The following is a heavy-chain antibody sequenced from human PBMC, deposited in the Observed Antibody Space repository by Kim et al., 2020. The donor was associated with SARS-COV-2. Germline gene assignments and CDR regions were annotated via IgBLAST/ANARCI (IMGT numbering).Heavy chain of an antibody. V-gene: IGHV3-9*01. J-gene: IGHJ4*02. D-gene: IGHD6-19*01. Sequence: EPVKGRFTISKDNAKNSLYLQMNRLRAGDTALYYCAKDRGAVAGPYFDYWGQGTLVTVSS. CDR3: AKDRGAVAGPYFDY.